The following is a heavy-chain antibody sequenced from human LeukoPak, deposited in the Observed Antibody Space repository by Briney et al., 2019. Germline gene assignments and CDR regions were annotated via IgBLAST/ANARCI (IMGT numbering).Heavy chain of an antibody. D-gene: IGHD3-22*01. Sequence: GESLEISCQGSGSSFTSYWIGWVRPLPGKGLEWMGIIYPGDSDTRYSPSFQGQVTISADKSISTAYLQWSSLKASDTAMYYCARPSDYYDSSGYFYWGQGTLVTVSS. V-gene: IGHV5-51*01. CDR1: GSSFTSYW. CDR3: ARPSDYYDSSGYFY. J-gene: IGHJ4*02. CDR2: IYPGDSDT.